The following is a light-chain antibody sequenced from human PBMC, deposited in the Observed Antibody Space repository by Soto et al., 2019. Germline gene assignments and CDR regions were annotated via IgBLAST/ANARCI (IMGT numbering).Light chain of an antibody. J-gene: IGLJ2*01. CDR2: DVS. V-gene: IGLV2-11*01. CDR1: SSDVGDYNY. Sequence: QSVLTQPRSVSGSPGQSVTISCNGTSSDVGDYNYVSWYQHLPGKSPKLMIYDVSQRPSGVPDRFSGSKSGNTASLTISGLQIEDEGDCYCSSYGGRYYALFGGGTKVTVL. CDR3: SSYGGRYYAL.